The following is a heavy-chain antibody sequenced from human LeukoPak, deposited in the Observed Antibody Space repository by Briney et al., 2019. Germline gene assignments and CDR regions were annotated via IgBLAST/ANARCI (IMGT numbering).Heavy chain of an antibody. CDR2: ISSSGSTI. D-gene: IGHD2-8*01. CDR1: GFTFSSYE. CDR3: ARELINFDY. Sequence: PGRSLRLSCAASGFTFSSYEMSWVRQAPGKGLEWVSYISSSGSTIYYADSVKGRFTISRDNAKNSLYLQMNSPRAEDTAVYYCARELINFDYWGQGTLVTVSS. V-gene: IGHV3-48*03. J-gene: IGHJ4*02.